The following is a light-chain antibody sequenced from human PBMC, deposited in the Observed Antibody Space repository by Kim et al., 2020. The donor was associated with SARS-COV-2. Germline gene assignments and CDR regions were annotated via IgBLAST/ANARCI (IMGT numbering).Light chain of an antibody. CDR3: QQYNNWSPLT. CDR2: GAS. CDR1: QSVSGY. V-gene: IGKV3-15*01. J-gene: IGKJ4*01. Sequence: EMVMTQSPATLSVSPGERATLSCRASQSVSGYLAWYQQKPGQAPRLLIYGASTRATGIPARFSGSGSGTEFTLTISSLQSEDFAVYYCQQYNNWSPLTFGGGTQVDIK.